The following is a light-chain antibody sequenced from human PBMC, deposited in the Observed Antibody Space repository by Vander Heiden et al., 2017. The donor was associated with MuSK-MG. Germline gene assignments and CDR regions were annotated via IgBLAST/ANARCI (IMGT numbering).Light chain of an antibody. CDR3: MQATHWPPWT. J-gene: IGKJ1*01. CDR2: RVY. V-gene: IGKV2-30*02. CDR1: QSLVHANGNTF. Sequence: DVVLTQFPLSLPVTPGQPASISCRSSQSLVHANGNTFLSWFQQRPGQSPRRLISRVYERDSGVPDRFSGSGSGTDFTLKISRVEAEDVGVYYCMQATHWPPWTFGQGTRVEIE.